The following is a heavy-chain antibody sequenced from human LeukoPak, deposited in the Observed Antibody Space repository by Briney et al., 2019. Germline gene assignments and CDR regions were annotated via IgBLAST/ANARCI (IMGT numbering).Heavy chain of an antibody. J-gene: IGHJ6*03. D-gene: IGHD4-17*01. V-gene: IGHV3-21*01. Sequence: GGSLRLSCAASGFTFNNYNMNWVRQTPGKGLEWVSSITRDSIYTFYAHSVRGRFTISRDNAKNLLSLQMNSLRAEDTAVYYCARDPYNGYYGDDYYYYMDVWGKGTTVTVSS. CDR1: GFTFNNYN. CDR3: ARDPYNGYYGDDYYYYMDV. CDR2: ITRDSIYT.